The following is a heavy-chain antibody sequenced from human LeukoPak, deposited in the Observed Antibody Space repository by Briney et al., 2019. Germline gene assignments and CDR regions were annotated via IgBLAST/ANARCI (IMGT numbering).Heavy chain of an antibody. D-gene: IGHD3-22*01. Sequence: RASVKVSCKASGYTFTSYGISWVRQAPGQGLEWMGWISAYNGNTNYAQKLQGRVTMTTDTSTSTACMELRSLRSDDTAVYYCARDWYYYDSSGSHFPDYWGQGTLVTVSS. CDR1: GYTFTSYG. CDR3: ARDWYYYDSSGSHFPDY. CDR2: ISAYNGNT. V-gene: IGHV1-18*01. J-gene: IGHJ4*02.